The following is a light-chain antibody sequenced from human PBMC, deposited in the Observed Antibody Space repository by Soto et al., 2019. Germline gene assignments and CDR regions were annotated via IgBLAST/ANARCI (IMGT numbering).Light chain of an antibody. CDR2: AAS. J-gene: IGKJ1*01. Sequence: DIQMTQSQSSLSASVEDRVIITCRASQSISNHLNWYQQKPGKAPKLLIFAASSLQSGVPSRFSGSRSGPDVTLTISSLQPEDFATYYCQQSYSSPPTFGQGTKVDIK. CDR1: QSISNH. V-gene: IGKV1-39*01. CDR3: QQSYSSPPT.